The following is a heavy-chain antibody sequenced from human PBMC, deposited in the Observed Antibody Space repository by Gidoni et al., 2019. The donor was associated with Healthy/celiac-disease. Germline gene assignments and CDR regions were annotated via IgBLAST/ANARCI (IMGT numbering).Heavy chain of an antibody. J-gene: IGHJ4*02. V-gene: IGHV4-61*01. Sequence: VQLQETGPRLVKPSETLSLPCTVSRGSGRNGSYSWISIRQPPGKGLEWIGYIYYSGSTNYNPSLKSRVTISVDTSKNQFSLKLSSVTAADTAVYYCARGYYDFWSGYEKRPVFDYWGQGTLVTVSS. CDR3: ARGYYDFWSGYEKRPVFDY. CDR1: RGSGRNGSYS. D-gene: IGHD3-3*01. CDR2: IYYSGST.